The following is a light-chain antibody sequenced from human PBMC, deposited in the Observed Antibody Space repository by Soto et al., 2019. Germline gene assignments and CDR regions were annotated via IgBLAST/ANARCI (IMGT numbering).Light chain of an antibody. Sequence: QSALTQPRSVSGSPGQSVTISCTGTSSDDGGYNYVSWYQQHPGKAPKLMIYDVSKRPSGVPDRFSGSKSGNTASLTISGLQAEDEADYYCCSYAGSYTYVFGTGTKVTGL. V-gene: IGLV2-11*01. CDR3: CSYAGSYTYV. CDR2: DVS. J-gene: IGLJ1*01. CDR1: SSDDGGYNY.